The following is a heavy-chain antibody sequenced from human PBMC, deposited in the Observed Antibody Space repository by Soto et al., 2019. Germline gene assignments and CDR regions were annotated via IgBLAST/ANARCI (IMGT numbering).Heavy chain of an antibody. V-gene: IGHV1-69*13. J-gene: IGHJ5*02. CDR1: GGTFSSYA. CDR2: IIPIFGTA. D-gene: IGHD6-13*01. Sequence: ASVKVSCKASGGTFSSYAISWVRQAPGQGLEWMGGIIPIFGTANYAQKFQGRVTITADESTSTAYMELSSLRSEDTAVYYCARSRGYSNPNWFDPWGQGTLVTVSS. CDR3: ARSRGYSNPNWFDP.